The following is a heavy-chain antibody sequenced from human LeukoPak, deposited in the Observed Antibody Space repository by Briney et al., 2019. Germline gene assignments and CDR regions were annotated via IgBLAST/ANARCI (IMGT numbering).Heavy chain of an antibody. CDR2: IYTSGST. J-gene: IGHJ3*02. CDR3: ARGLHLPTAAFDI. D-gene: IGHD2-21*02. V-gene: IGHV4-61*02. Sequence: PSETLSLTCTVSGGSISSGSYYWSWIRQPAGKGLEWIGRIYTSGSTNYNPSLKSRVTISVDTSKNQFSLKLSSVTAADTAVYYCARGLHLPTAAFDIWGQGTMVTVSS. CDR1: GGSISSGSYY.